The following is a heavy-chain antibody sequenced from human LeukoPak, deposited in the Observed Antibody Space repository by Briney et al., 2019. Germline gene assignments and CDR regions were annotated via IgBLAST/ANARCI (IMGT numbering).Heavy chain of an antibody. D-gene: IGHD1-14*01. V-gene: IGHV4-59*08. CDR2: IYYSGST. CDR1: GGSISNYY. Sequence: SETLSLTCTVSGGSISNYYWSWIRQPPGKGLEWIGYIYYSGSTNYNPSLKSRVTISVDTSKNQFSLKLSSVTAADTAVYYCARQLYTRDASDIWGQGTMVTVSS. CDR3: ARQLYTRDASDI. J-gene: IGHJ3*02.